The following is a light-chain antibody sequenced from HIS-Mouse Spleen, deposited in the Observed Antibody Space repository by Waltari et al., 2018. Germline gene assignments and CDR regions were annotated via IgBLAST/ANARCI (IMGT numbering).Light chain of an antibody. Sequence: SYELTQPPSVSVSPGQTARITCSGDALPKNYAYWYQQKSGQAPVLVIYEDSKRPPGIPGRFSGSSSGTMATLTISGAQVEDEADYYCYSTDSSGNHRVFGGGTKLTVL. V-gene: IGLV3-10*01. CDR2: EDS. J-gene: IGLJ2*01. CDR1: ALPKNY. CDR3: YSTDSSGNHRV.